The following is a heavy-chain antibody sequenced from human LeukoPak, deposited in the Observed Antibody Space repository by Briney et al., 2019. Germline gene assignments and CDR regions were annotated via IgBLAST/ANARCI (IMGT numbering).Heavy chain of an antibody. V-gene: IGHV1-2*02. Sequence: GASVKVSCKASGYTFTGYYMHWVRQAPGQGLEWMGWINPNSGGTNYAQKFQGRVTMTRDTSISTAYMELSRLRSGDTAVYYCARTRGYCSSTSCWLFDYWGQGTLVTVSS. CDR3: ARTRGYCSSTSCWLFDY. D-gene: IGHD2-2*01. CDR2: INPNSGGT. J-gene: IGHJ4*02. CDR1: GYTFTGYY.